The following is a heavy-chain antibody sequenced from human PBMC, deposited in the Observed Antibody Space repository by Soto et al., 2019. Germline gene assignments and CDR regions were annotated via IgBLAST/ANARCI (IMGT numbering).Heavy chain of an antibody. V-gene: IGHV3-30*03. J-gene: IGHJ4*02. CDR1: GFTFSSYG. D-gene: IGHD6-19*01. Sequence: QVQLVESGGGVVQPGRSLRLSCAASGFTFSSYGMHWVRQAPGKGLEWVAVISYDGSNKYYADSVKGRFTISRDNSKNTLYLQMNSLRAEDTAVYYCVRGGWYTIQPFDYWGQGTLVTVSS. CDR3: VRGGWYTIQPFDY. CDR2: ISYDGSNK.